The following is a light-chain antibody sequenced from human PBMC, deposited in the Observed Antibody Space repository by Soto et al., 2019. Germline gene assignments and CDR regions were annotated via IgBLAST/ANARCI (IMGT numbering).Light chain of an antibody. Sequence: QSVLTQPASVSGSPGQTIAISCIGSSSDVGGYDHVSWYQQYQGKAPKLMIYDVSNRPSGVSVRFSGSKSGNTASLTISGLQAEYEADYYCSSYTSSSTLLFGTGTKVTVL. CDR2: DVS. CDR3: SSYTSSSTLL. CDR1: SSDVGGYDH. J-gene: IGLJ1*01. V-gene: IGLV2-14*01.